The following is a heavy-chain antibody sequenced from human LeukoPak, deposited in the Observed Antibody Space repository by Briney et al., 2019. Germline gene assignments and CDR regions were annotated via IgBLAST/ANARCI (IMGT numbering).Heavy chain of an antibody. D-gene: IGHD2-21*01. CDR2: ISDSGDTT. Sequence: GGSLRLSCAASGFTFDDYAMHWVRQAPGKGLEWVSGISDSGDTTEYANSVKGRFTISRDSSENTLFLQMNSLRVEDTAVYYCARFTHGGDFDYWGQGTLVTVSS. CDR1: GFTFDDYA. V-gene: IGHV3-23*01. CDR3: ARFTHGGDFDY. J-gene: IGHJ4*02.